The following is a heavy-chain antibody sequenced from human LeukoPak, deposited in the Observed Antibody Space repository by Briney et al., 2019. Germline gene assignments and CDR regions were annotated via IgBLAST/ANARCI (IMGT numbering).Heavy chain of an antibody. CDR1: GFTFSSYA. D-gene: IGHD3-16*01. CDR2: ISYDGSNK. V-gene: IGHV3-30*04. Sequence: PGGSLRLSCAASGFTFSSYAMHWVRQAPGKGLEWVAVISYDGSNKYYADSMKGRFTISRDNSKNTLYLQMNSLRAEDTAVYYCARGGYRGSSHFDPWGQGTLVTVSS. CDR3: ARGGYRGSSHFDP. J-gene: IGHJ5*02.